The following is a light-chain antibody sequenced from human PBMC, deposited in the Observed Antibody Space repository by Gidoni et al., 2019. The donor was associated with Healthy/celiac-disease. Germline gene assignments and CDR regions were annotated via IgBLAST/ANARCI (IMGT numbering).Light chain of an antibody. CDR2: DVS. Sequence: QSALTQPRSVSGSPGQSVTISCTVTSSDVGGYNYVSWYQQHPGKAPKLMIYDVSKRPSGVPDRFSGSKSGNTASRTISGLQAEDEADYYCCSYAGSYTYVFGTRTKVTVL. J-gene: IGLJ1*01. V-gene: IGLV2-11*01. CDR1: SSDVGGYNY. CDR3: CSYAGSYTYV.